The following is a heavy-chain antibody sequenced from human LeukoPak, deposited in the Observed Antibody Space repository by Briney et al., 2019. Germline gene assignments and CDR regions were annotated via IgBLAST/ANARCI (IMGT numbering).Heavy chain of an antibody. D-gene: IGHD2-2*01. J-gene: IGHJ6*02. CDR2: ICSGGSDT. CDR3: ARPWYVSSTRRDYGMDV. V-gene: IGHV5-51*01. CDR1: GSSFTIDW. Sequence: LGESLNFSGKGSGSSFTIDWSGGFRQLPGKGLEWMGIICSGGSDTRDSPSFQGQVTISADKSTSTAYLQWSSLKASDTAMYYCARPWYVSSTRRDYGMDVWGQGTTVTVSS.